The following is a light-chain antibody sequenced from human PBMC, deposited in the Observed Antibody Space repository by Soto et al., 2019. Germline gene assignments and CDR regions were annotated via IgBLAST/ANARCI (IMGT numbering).Light chain of an antibody. CDR2: AVS. CDR1: SSDVGLYDY. CDR3: SSYTIDTSYV. V-gene: IGLV2-14*01. Sequence: QSLLTQPACVPGSTGQSITISCTRTSSDVGLYDYVSWYQQHPGKAPQLMIYAVSNRPSGVSNRFSASKSGNTASLFISGLKAEDEADYYCSSYTIDTSYVFGSATKVT. J-gene: IGLJ1*01.